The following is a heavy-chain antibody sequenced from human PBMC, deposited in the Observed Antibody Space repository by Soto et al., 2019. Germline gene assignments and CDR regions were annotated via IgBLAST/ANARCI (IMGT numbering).Heavy chain of an antibody. J-gene: IGHJ5*02. CDR2: ISAYNGNT. CDR1: GYTFTNYG. Sequence: QVQLVQSGAEVKKPGASVKVSCKASGYTFTNYGISWVRQAPGQGLEWMGWISAYNGNTKYAQNLQGRVTMTTDTXTXTXXRELRRLRADETAVYYCARGVGPRSYYKQHNWFEPWGQGTLVTVSS. V-gene: IGHV1-18*01. D-gene: IGHD3-10*01. CDR3: ARGVGPRSYYKQHNWFEP.